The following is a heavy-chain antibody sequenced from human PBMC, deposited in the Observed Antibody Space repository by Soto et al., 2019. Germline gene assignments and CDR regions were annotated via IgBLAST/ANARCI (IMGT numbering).Heavy chain of an antibody. Sequence: PVGSLRLSCAASGFTFSSYEMNWVRQAPGKGLERVSYISSSGSTIYYADSVKGRFTISRDNAKNSLYLQMNGLRAEDTAVYYCARVRIVVVTTYPGDYYGMDVWGQGTTVTVSS. CDR3: ARVRIVVVTTYPGDYYGMDV. CDR2: ISSSGSTI. V-gene: IGHV3-48*03. J-gene: IGHJ6*02. D-gene: IGHD2-21*02. CDR1: GFTFSSYE.